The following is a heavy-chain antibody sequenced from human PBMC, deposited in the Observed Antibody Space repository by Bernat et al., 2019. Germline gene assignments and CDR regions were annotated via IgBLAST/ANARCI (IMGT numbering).Heavy chain of an antibody. CDR3: VRVVRGAAAGRIDY. D-gene: IGHD6-13*01. Sequence: QVQLQQWGAGLLKPSETLSLTCAVYGGSFSGYYWSWIRQPPGKGLEWIGEINHSGSTNYNPSLKSRVTISVDTSKNQFSLKLSSVTAADTAVYYCVRVVRGAAAGRIDYWGQGTLVTVSS. J-gene: IGHJ4*02. V-gene: IGHV4-34*01. CDR2: INHSGST. CDR1: GGSFSGYY.